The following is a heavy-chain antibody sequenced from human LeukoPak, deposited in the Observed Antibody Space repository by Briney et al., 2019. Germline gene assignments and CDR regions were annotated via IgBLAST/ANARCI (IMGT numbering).Heavy chain of an antibody. CDR2: IIPIFGTA. V-gene: IGHV1-69*05. J-gene: IGHJ5*02. CDR3: ARGVNEWPYQNWFDP. Sequence: ASVTVSFTASGGTFSSYAISWVRQAPGQGLEWMGGIIPIFGTANYAQKFQGRVTMTRNTSISTAYMELSSLRSEDTAVYYCARGVNEWPYQNWFDPWGQGTLVTVSS. D-gene: IGHD3-3*01. CDR1: GGTFSSYA.